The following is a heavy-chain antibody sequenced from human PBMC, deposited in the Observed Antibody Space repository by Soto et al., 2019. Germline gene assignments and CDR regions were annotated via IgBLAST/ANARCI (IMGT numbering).Heavy chain of an antibody. CDR3: ARVVGGYYYAMDV. CDR1: GGSISSSNW. Sequence: PSETLSLTCAVSGGSISSSNWWSWVRQPPGKGLEWIGEIYHSGSTNYNPSLKSRVTISVDKSKNQFSLKLSSVTAADTAVYYCARVVGGYYYAMDVWGQGTTVTVSS. D-gene: IGHD2-2*01. V-gene: IGHV4-4*02. CDR2: IYHSGST. J-gene: IGHJ6*02.